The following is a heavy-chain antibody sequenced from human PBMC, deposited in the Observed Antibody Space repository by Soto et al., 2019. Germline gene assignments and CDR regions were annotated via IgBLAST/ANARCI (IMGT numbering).Heavy chain of an antibody. V-gene: IGHV4-61*01. CDR1: GASATIQSPY. CDR3: TRGGDPYKTGH. Sequence: PETLSLTWTVPGASATIQSPYWSWIRQPPGKGLEWIGFIHYSGSTNYSPSLKGRVTMSVDTSKNQFSLKLTSVNTADTAIYYCTRGGDPYKTGHWGQGTMVT. CDR2: IHYSGST. D-gene: IGHD2-21*01. J-gene: IGHJ4*02.